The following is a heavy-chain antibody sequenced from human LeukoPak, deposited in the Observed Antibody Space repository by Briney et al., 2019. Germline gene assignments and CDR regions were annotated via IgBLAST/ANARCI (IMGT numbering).Heavy chain of an antibody. Sequence: GGSLRLSCAASGFTFDDYGMSWVRQAPGKGLEWVSSISSSSSYIYYADSVKGRFTISRDNAKNSLYLQMNSLRAEDTAVYYCASNPLEMATITSDYWGQGTLVTVSS. V-gene: IGHV3-21*01. D-gene: IGHD5-24*01. CDR2: ISSSSSYI. J-gene: IGHJ4*02. CDR3: ASNPLEMATITSDY. CDR1: GFTFDDYG.